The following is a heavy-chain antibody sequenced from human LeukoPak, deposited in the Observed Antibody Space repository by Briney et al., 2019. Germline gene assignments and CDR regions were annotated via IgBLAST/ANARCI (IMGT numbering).Heavy chain of an antibody. V-gene: IGHV3-21*01. J-gene: IGHJ4*02. CDR3: ARQRMDYSSFFPGYFDS. CDR1: GFTFSSYT. CDR2: ITSGSGDI. D-gene: IGHD4-11*01. Sequence: GGSLRLSCAVSGFTFSSYTMNWVRQTPGKGLEWVSSITSGSGDIYYTDSVKGRFTISRDNAKNSLYLQMGSLRAEDTAVYFCARQRMDYSSFFPGYFDSWGLGTLVTVS.